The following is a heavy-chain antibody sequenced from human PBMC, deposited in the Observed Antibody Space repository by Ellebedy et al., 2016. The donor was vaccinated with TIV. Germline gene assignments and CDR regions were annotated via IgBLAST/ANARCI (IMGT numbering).Heavy chain of an antibody. D-gene: IGHD2-15*01. CDR3: ATTLQYCSGGSCTGYYYDY. V-gene: IGHV3-23*01. CDR2: ISGSGGST. Sequence: GESLKISCAASGFTFSSYAMSWVRQAPGEGLEWVSAISGSGGSTYYADSVKGRFTISRDNSKNTLYLQMNSLRAEDTAVYYCATTLQYCSGGSCTGYYYDYWGQGTLVTVSS. J-gene: IGHJ4*02. CDR1: GFTFSSYA.